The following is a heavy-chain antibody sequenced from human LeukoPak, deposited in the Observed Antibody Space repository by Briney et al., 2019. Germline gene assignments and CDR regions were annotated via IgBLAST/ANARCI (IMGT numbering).Heavy chain of an antibody. CDR1: GFSFRDFG. CDR3: ARGYSTSSYSHYYYYMDV. J-gene: IGHJ6*03. Sequence: PGGSLRLSCAASGFSFRDFGMNWVRQAPGKGLEWLSYISSSGSTLFYADSVKGRFTISRDNVNNSLYLQMNSLGVEDMGVYYCARGYSTSSYSHYYYYMDVWGKGTTVAVSS. D-gene: IGHD6-6*01. CDR2: ISSSGSTL. V-gene: IGHV3-48*01.